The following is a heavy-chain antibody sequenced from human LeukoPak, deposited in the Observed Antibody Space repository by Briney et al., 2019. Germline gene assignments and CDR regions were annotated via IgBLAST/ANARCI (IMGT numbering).Heavy chain of an antibody. Sequence: PSETLSLTGTVSGGSISSYYLSWIRQPGGKGLEWIGRIYTSGSTNYNPSLKSRVTMSVDTSKNQFSLKLSSVTAADTAVYYCAREVGFGELLLFDYWGQGTLVTVSS. J-gene: IGHJ4*02. CDR1: GGSISSYY. CDR2: IYTSGST. D-gene: IGHD3-10*01. V-gene: IGHV4-4*07. CDR3: AREVGFGELLLFDY.